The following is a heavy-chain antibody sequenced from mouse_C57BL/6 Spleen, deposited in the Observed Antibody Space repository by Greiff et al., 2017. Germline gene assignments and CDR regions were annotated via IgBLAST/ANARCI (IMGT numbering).Heavy chain of an antibody. CDR1: GYTFTSYW. V-gene: IGHV1-53*01. Sequence: VQLQQPGTELVKPGASVKLSCKASGYTFTSYWMHWVKQRPGQGLEWIGNINPSNGGTNYNEKFQSKATLTVDKSSSTAYMQLSSLTSEASAVYYCANYGSRGYFDYWGQGTTLTVSS. CDR2: INPSNGGT. D-gene: IGHD1-1*01. CDR3: ANYGSRGYFDY. J-gene: IGHJ2*01.